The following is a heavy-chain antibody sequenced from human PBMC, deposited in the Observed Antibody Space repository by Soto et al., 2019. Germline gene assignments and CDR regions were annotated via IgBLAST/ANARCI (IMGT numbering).Heavy chain of an antibody. CDR3: AKDGSTEDSSGPSAY. V-gene: IGHV3-30*18. CDR2: ISYDGSNK. J-gene: IGHJ4*02. Sequence: PGGCMELSCAASGVSFWISGVHGVCQAPGKGLEWVAVISYDGSNKYYADSVKGRFTISRDNSKNTLYLQMNSLRAEDTAVYYCAKDGSTEDSSGPSAYWGQGTLVPVSS. CDR1: GVSFWISG. D-gene: IGHD6-19*01.